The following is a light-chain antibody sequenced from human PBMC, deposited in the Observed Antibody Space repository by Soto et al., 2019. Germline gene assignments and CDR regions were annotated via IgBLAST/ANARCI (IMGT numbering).Light chain of an antibody. V-gene: IGLV1-51*01. CDR2: DNN. J-gene: IGLJ2*01. CDR3: GTWDTSLSAGQVV. Sequence: QSVLTQPPSVSAAPGQKVTISCSGSSSNIGNNYVSWYQQLPGTAPKLLIYDNNKRPSGIPDRCSGSKSGTSATLGITGLQTGDEADYYCGTWDTSLSAGQVVFGGGTKVTVL. CDR1: SSNIGNNY.